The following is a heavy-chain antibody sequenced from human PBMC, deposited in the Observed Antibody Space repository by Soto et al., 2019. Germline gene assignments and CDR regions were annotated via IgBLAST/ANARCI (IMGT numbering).Heavy chain of an antibody. V-gene: IGHV3-30*04. CDR2: ISYDGRNN. CDR1: GFTFSSYA. J-gene: IGHJ6*02. Sequence: QVQLVESGGGVVQPGRSLRLSCAASGFTFSSYAMHWVRQAPGKGLEWVAVISYDGRNNYYADSVKGRFTISRDNSKNTLHLQMDSLRAENTAVYYCARDRGSGWSKDYYYGMDVWGQGTTVTVSS. D-gene: IGHD6-19*01. CDR3: ARDRGSGWSKDYYYGMDV.